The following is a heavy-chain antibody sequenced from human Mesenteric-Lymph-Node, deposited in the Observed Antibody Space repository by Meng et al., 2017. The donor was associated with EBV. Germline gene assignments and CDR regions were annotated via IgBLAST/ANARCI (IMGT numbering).Heavy chain of an antibody. CDR3: VRDLHFEMGIRMVRGIIGY. CDR1: GGSMIGSFY. V-gene: IGHV4-39*07. D-gene: IGHD3-10*01. J-gene: IGHJ4*02. Sequence: LPESGSGLGNPAEAISLPCTFPGGSMIGSFYWGWIRQPPGRGLEGIASVYYSGSAFYNPSLKSRVTTSVDTSKNQFSLKLSSVTAADTAVYYCVRDLHFEMGIRMVRGIIGYWGQGTLVTVSS. CDR2: VYYSGSA.